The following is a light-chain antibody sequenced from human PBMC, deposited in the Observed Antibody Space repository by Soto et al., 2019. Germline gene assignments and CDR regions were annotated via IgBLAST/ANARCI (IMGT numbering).Light chain of an antibody. V-gene: IGKV1-5*03. CDR2: TAS. J-gene: IGKJ1*01. CDR3: QQYNSYWT. Sequence: DIHMSQSPSTLSGSVGYRFIITCRASQSIGSWLAWYQQQPGKVPKLLIYTASTLQSGVPSRFSGSGSGTEFTLTISSLQPDDFATYYCQQYNSYWTFGQGTKVDIK. CDR1: QSIGSW.